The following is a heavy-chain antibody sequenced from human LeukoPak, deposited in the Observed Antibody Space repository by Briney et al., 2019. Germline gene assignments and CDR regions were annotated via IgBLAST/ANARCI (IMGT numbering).Heavy chain of an antibody. D-gene: IGHD1-26*01. V-gene: IGHV1-2*02. Sequence: ASVKVSCKASGYTFSDYYMHWVRQAPGQGLEWMGWINPNSGGTYYAQKFQGRVSMTRDTSISTAYMELSRLRSDDTAVYYCARSGEMGATDYFDYWGQGTLVTVSS. CDR2: INPNSGGT. CDR3: ARSGEMGATDYFDY. J-gene: IGHJ4*02. CDR1: GYTFSDYY.